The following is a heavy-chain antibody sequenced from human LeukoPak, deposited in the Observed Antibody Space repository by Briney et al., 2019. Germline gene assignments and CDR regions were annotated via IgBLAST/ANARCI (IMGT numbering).Heavy chain of an antibody. D-gene: IGHD2-2*01. V-gene: IGHV1-18*01. CDR3: ARGKGGDIVVVPAAIPNWFDP. J-gene: IGHJ5*02. CDR1: GYTFTSYG. Sequence: GASVKGSCKASGYTFTSYGISWVRQAPGQGLEWMGWISAYNGNTNYAQKLQGRVTMTTDTSTSTAYMELRSLRSDDTAVYYCARGKGGDIVVVPAAIPNWFDPWGQGTLVTVSS. CDR2: ISAYNGNT.